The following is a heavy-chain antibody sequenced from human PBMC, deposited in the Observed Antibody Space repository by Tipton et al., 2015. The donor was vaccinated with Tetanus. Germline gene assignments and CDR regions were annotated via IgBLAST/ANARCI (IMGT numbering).Heavy chain of an antibody. D-gene: IGHD2-15*01. CDR1: GSSITSTTHY. J-gene: IGHJ3*02. V-gene: IGHV4-61*02. CDR2: IYSGGST. Sequence: GLVKPSETLSLTCTVSGSSITSTTHYWGWIRQSAGRGLEWIGRIYSGGSTNYNPSLKSRVTMSMDTSKNQFSLKLKSVTVADTAVYFCARVLRYSTSGGWDDAFDIWGQGTRVTVSS. CDR3: ARVLRYSTSGGWDDAFDI.